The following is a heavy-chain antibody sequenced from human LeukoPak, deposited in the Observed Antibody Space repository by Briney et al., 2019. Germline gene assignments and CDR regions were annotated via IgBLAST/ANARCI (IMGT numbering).Heavy chain of an antibody. J-gene: IGHJ4*02. CDR3: ARPYYGSGRYYFDY. CDR1: GGSISSGSYY. CDR2: INHSGST. D-gene: IGHD3-10*01. V-gene: IGHV4-39*07. Sequence: PSQTLSLTCTVSGGSISSGSYYWSWIRQPPGKGLEWIGEINHSGSTNYNPSLKSRVTISVDTSKNQFSLKLSSVTAADTAVYYCARPYYGSGRYYFDYWGQGTLVTVSS.